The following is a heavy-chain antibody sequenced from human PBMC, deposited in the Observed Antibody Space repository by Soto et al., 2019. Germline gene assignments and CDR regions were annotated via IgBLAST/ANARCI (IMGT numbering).Heavy chain of an antibody. CDR3: AKVGRYSSGWYRGSYYYYGMDV. J-gene: IGHJ6*02. V-gene: IGHV3-30*18. CDR1: GFTFSSYF. Sequence: PGGSLRLSCAASGFTFSSYFMHWVRQAPGKGLEWVAVISYDGSNKYYADSVKGRFTISRDNSKNTLYLQMNSLRAEDTAVYYCAKVGRYSSGWYRGSYYYYGMDVWGQGTTVTVSS. D-gene: IGHD6-19*01. CDR2: ISYDGSNK.